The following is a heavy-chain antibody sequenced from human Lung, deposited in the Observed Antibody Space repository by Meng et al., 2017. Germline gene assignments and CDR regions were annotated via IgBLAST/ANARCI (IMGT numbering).Heavy chain of an antibody. D-gene: IGHD2-15*01. V-gene: IGHV3-30*01. CDR1: GFTFSSYA. Sequence: GGSLRLSCAASGFTFSSYAMHWVRQAPGKGLEWVAVIPYDGSNKYYADSVKGRFTISRDNSKNTLYLQMNSLRAEDTAVYYCAREHGGGGSCYALSGCYYFDYWGQGTLVTVSS. CDR3: AREHGGGGSCYALSGCYYFDY. J-gene: IGHJ4*02. CDR2: IPYDGSNK.